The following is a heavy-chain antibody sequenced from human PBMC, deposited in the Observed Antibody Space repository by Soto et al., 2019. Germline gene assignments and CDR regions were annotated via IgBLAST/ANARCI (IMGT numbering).Heavy chain of an antibody. CDR3: AREVVTAVAGSVNWVDP. J-gene: IGHJ5*02. Sequence: QVQLVESGGGMVQSGRSLTLSCAASGFSLRTYGMQWLRRAPGKGLEWVAFIWYDGTKKFYANSVKGRSTISKDNSNNILYLQMSGLRAEDTAVYYCAREVVTAVAGSVNWVDPWGQGTLVTVSS. D-gene: IGHD6-19*01. CDR2: IWYDGTKK. CDR1: GFSLRTYG. V-gene: IGHV3-33*01.